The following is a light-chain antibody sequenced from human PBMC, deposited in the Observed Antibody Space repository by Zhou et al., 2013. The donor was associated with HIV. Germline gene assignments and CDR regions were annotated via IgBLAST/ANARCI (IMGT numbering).Light chain of an antibody. Sequence: QSADTLSLSPGERVTISCRASQTVSSNLAWYQQKPGQSPKLLIYGATTRAAGVPVRFSGSGSGTDFTLTIRRLEPEDFAVYYCQQFGGSPWTFGQGTKVEMK. V-gene: IGKV3-20*01. CDR3: QQFGGSPWT. CDR1: QTVSSN. J-gene: IGKJ1*01. CDR2: GAT.